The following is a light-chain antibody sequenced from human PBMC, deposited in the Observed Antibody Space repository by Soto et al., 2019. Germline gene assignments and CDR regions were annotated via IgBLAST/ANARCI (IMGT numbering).Light chain of an antibody. CDR2: EIS. CDR1: QSLLHSHGRTY. CDR3: MQSIQHPLYT. V-gene: IGKV2D-29*01. Sequence: DIVMTQTPLSLSITPGQPASISCKSRQSLLHSHGRTYLYWYLQKPGQPTQLLIYEISNGFSGVPDRFSGSGAATDFTLKISRVEAGDVGVYYCMQSIQHPLYTFGQGTKLEIK. J-gene: IGKJ2*01.